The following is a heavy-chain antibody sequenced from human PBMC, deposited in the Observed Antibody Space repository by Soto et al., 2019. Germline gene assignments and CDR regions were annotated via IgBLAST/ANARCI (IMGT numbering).Heavy chain of an antibody. Sequence: QVQLVQSGAEVKKPGSSVKVSCKACGGTFSSYTISWVRQAPGQGLEWMGRIIPILGIANYAQKFQGRVTITADKSTSTAYMELSSLRSEDTAVYYCARDLPRDVNAFDIWGQGTMVTVSS. CDR3: ARDLPRDVNAFDI. D-gene: IGHD3-10*02. CDR1: GGTFSSYT. J-gene: IGHJ3*02. V-gene: IGHV1-69*08. CDR2: IIPILGIA.